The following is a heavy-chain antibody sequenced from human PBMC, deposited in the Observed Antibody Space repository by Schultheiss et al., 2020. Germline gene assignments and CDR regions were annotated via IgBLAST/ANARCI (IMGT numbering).Heavy chain of an antibody. CDR1: GGSISSGSYY. D-gene: IGHD3-22*01. V-gene: IGHV4-61*01. Sequence: SETLSLTCTVSGGSISSGSYYWSWIRQPPGKGLEWIGYIYYSGSTNYNPSLKSRVTISVDTSKNQFSLRLSSVTAADTAVYYCARGRGWRITMIVGDSDSWGQGTLVTVSS. CDR3: ARGRGWRITMIVGDSDS. CDR2: IYYSGST. J-gene: IGHJ4*02.